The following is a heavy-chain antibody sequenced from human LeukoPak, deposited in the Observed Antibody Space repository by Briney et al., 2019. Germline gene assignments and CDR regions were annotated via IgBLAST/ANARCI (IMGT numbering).Heavy chain of an antibody. CDR2: IYPRDSDT. D-gene: IGHD3-10*01. CDR3: ARRNYYGSGSSHSHFAY. Sequence: GASLLISCKASGYSFTDYWLGWVRQMPGKGREWMGVIYPRDSDTRYSPSFQGEVTMSVDKSTDTAYLQWNSLKASDTAMFFCARRNYYGSGSSHSHFAYWGQDPRDTVSS. V-gene: IGHV5-51*01. J-gene: IGHJ4*02. CDR1: GYSFTDYW.